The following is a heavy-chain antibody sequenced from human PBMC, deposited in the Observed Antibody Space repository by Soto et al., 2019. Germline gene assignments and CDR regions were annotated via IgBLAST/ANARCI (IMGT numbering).Heavy chain of an antibody. D-gene: IGHD3-10*01. J-gene: IGHJ5*02. CDR3: AKSGSRLLWFGELLWFDP. CDR2: ISWNSGSI. Sequence: LRLSCAASGFTFDDYAMHWVRQAPGKGLEWVSGISWNSGSIGYADSVKGRFTISRDNAKNSLYLQMNSLRAEDTALYYCAKSGSRLLWFGELLWFDPWGQGTLVTVSS. CDR1: GFTFDDYA. V-gene: IGHV3-9*01.